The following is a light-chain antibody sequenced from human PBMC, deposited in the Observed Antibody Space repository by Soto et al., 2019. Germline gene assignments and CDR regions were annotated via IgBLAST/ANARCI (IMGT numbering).Light chain of an antibody. CDR1: QSIRSER. CDR3: QQYGSSPRT. V-gene: IGKV3-20*01. J-gene: IGKJ1*01. CDR2: DAS. Sequence: EIVLTQSPDTLSLSPGDRATLSCRASQSIRSERLAWYQQKAGQAPRLVIFDASNRASGTPERFSGSGSGTDFTLTIARLEPEDFAVYYCQQYGSSPRTFGQGTKVE.